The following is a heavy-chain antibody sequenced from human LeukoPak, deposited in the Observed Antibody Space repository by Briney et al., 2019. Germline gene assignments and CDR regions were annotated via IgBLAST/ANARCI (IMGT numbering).Heavy chain of an antibody. CDR1: GVSISSYY. Sequence: SETLSLTCTVSGVSISSYYWSWIRQPAGKGLEWIGRIYTSGSTNYNPSLKSRVTMSVDTSKNQFSLKLSSVTAADTAVYYCAREAPDIVVVPAAIVGPPSYYYYMDVWGKGTTVTVS. V-gene: IGHV4-4*07. D-gene: IGHD2-2*01. CDR3: AREAPDIVVVPAAIVGPPSYYYYMDV. CDR2: IYTSGST. J-gene: IGHJ6*03.